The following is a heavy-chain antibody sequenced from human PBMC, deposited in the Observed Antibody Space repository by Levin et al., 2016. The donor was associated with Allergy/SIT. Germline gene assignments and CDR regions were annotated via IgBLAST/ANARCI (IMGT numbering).Heavy chain of an antibody. J-gene: IGHJ6*02. Sequence: WVRQAPGQGLEWVGWINFNSGDTDYSQKFQGRVTMTRDASMNTAYMELSRLRSEDTAEYFCARDRITSIGVVIDNYFGMDVWGQGTTVTVSS. V-gene: IGHV1-2*02. CDR3: ARDRITSIGVVIDNYFGMDV. D-gene: IGHD3-3*01. CDR2: INFNSGDT.